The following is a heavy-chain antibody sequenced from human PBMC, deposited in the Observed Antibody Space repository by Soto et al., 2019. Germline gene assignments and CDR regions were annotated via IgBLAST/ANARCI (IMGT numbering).Heavy chain of an antibody. Sequence: GXSVKDSCKASVYTFTDYYMHWVRQAPGQGLEWMGWINPNSGGTNYAQKFQGRVTMTRDTSISTAYMELSRLRSDDTAVYYCAREPWVAGDAFDIWGQGTMVTVSS. V-gene: IGHV1-2*02. J-gene: IGHJ3*02. D-gene: IGHD2-15*01. CDR1: VYTFTDYY. CDR2: INPNSGGT. CDR3: AREPWVAGDAFDI.